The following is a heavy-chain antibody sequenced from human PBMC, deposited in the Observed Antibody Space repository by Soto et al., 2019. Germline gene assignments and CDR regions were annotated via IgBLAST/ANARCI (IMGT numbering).Heavy chain of an antibody. J-gene: IGHJ4*02. D-gene: IGHD2-21*02. CDR3: ARQRTTVVTQAYFDH. CDR2: IYYSGRT. CDR1: GESIISSSYY. V-gene: IGHV4-39*01. Sequence: SETLSLTCIVSGESIISSSYYWVWIRQPPGKGLEWIGSIYYSGRTYYNPSFKSRVTISIDTSKNQFSLKLSSVTATDTAVYYCARQRTTVVTQAYFDHWGQGALVTVSS.